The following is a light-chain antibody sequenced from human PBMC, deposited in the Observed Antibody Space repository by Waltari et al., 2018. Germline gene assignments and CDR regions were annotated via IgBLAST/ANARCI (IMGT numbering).Light chain of an antibody. CDR3: MQGTHWPPIT. J-gene: IGKJ5*01. CDR1: QSLVHSDGHTY. Sequence: DVVMTQSPLSLPVTLGQPAPISCRSSQSLVHSDGHTYLNWFQQRPGQSPRRLIYKVSNRDSGVPDRFSGSGSGTDFTLKISRVEAEDVGIYYCMQGTHWPPITFGQGTRLEIK. V-gene: IGKV2-30*02. CDR2: KVS.